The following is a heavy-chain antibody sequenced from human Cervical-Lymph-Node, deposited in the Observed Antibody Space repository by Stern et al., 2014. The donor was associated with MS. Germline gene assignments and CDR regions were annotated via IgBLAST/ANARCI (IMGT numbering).Heavy chain of an antibody. Sequence: QLVQSGAEVKKPGSSVKIYCKTSGGAGVAWVRQAPGQGLDWMGEIIPVLSTTNVEKRFHGRLNLTADESTATIYMELSSLTAEDTAVYYCAKRGSARRGSGWLDPWGQGTLVTVSS. CDR3: AKRGSARRGSGWLDP. CDR1: GGAG. D-gene: IGHD3-3*01. J-gene: IGHJ5*02. V-gene: IGHV1-69*01. CDR2: IIPVLSTT.